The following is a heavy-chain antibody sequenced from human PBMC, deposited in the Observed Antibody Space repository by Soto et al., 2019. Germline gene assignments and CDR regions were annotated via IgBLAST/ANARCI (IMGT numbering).Heavy chain of an antibody. Sequence: QLQLQESGPGLVKPSETLTLTCTVSGGSISSSSDYWVWIRQPPGKGLEWIGSIYYSGSTYYNTSIKSRVTISVDTSKNQFTLKLSSVTDADTAVYYCARHEYYDFWSGYYHTSYYFDYWGQGTLVTVSS. CDR1: GGSISSSSDY. J-gene: IGHJ4*02. D-gene: IGHD3-3*01. V-gene: IGHV4-39*01. CDR2: IYYSGST. CDR3: ARHEYYDFWSGYYHTSYYFDY.